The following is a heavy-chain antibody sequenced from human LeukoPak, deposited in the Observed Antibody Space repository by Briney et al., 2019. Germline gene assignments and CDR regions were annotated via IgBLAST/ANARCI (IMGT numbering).Heavy chain of an antibody. D-gene: IGHD3-10*01. CDR3: ASQFGSGSYYQADAFDI. Sequence: GGSLRLSCAASGFTFSSYAMHWVRQAPGKGLEWVAVISYDGSNKYYADSVKGRFTISRDNSKNTLYLQMNSLRAEDTAVYYCASQFGSGSYYQADAFDIWGQGTLVTVSS. V-gene: IGHV3-30*04. J-gene: IGHJ3*02. CDR2: ISYDGSNK. CDR1: GFTFSSYA.